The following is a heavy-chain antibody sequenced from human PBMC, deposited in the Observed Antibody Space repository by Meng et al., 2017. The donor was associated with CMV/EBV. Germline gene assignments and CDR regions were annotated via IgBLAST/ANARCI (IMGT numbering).Heavy chain of an antibody. D-gene: IGHD1-26*01. V-gene: IGHV3-30*02. CDR2: IRYDGSNK. Sequence: GESLKISCAASGFTFSSYGMHWVRQAPGKGLEWLAFIRYDGSNKYYADSVKGRFTIARDNSKNTLYLQMNSLRAEDTAVYYCAGYIGSRPAGMDVWGQGTTVTVSS. J-gene: IGHJ6*02. CDR1: GFTFSSYG. CDR3: AGYIGSRPAGMDV.